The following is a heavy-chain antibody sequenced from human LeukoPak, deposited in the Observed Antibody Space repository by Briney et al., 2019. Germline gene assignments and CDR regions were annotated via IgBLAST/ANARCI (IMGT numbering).Heavy chain of an antibody. Sequence: GGTLRLSCAASGFTFSSYGMSWVRQAPGKGLEWVSAISGSGGSTYYADSVKGRFTISRDNSKNTLYLQMNSLRAEDTAVYYCAEAYYDILTGYYYYFDYWGQGTLVTVSS. D-gene: IGHD3-9*01. V-gene: IGHV3-23*01. CDR2: ISGSGGST. CDR1: GFTFSSYG. CDR3: AEAYYDILTGYYYYFDY. J-gene: IGHJ4*02.